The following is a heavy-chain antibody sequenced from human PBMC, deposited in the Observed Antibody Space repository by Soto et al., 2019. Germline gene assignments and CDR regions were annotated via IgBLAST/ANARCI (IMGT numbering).Heavy chain of an antibody. Sequence: EVQLVESGGGLVRPGGSLRLSCAASGFTFSSYSMNWVRQAPGKGLEWVSSISTSSSYIYYADTVKGRFTISRDNSKNSLYLQMNSLRAEDTAVYYCARDQEGWLYGSWSYDDYYYMDVWGKGTTVTVSS. J-gene: IGHJ6*03. V-gene: IGHV3-21*01. CDR1: GFTFSSYS. CDR2: ISTSSSYI. D-gene: IGHD3-10*01. CDR3: ARDQEGWLYGSWSYDDYYYMDV.